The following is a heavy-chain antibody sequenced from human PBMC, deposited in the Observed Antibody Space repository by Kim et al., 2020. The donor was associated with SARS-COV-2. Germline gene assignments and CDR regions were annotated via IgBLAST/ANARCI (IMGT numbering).Heavy chain of an antibody. D-gene: IGHD6-25*01. CDR2: GST. J-gene: IGHJ4*02. V-gene: IGHV4-30-2*04. CDR3: AGNSGPFDD. Sequence: GSTNYNPSLKGRLKIEVDASKNQFSLKLRSVTAADTAVYYCAGNSGPFDDWGQGTLVTVSS.